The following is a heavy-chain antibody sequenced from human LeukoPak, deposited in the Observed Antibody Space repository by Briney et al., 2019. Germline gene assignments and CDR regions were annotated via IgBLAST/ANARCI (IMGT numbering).Heavy chain of an antibody. V-gene: IGHV4-59*01. CDR3: AHSSGYYYAWFDP. J-gene: IGHJ5*02. CDR1: GGSISSYY. CDR2: IYYSGST. Sequence: SQTLSLTCTVSGGSISSYYWSWIRQLPGKGLEWIGYIYYSGSTNYNPSLKSRVTISVDTSKNQFSLKLSSVTAADTAVYYCAHSSGYYYAWFDPWGQGTLVTVSS. D-gene: IGHD3-22*01.